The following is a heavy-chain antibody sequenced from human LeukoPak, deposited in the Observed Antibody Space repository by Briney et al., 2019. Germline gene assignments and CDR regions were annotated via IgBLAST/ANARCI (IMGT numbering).Heavy chain of an antibody. CDR1: GFTFSSYW. V-gene: IGHV3-7*01. D-gene: IGHD6-13*01. CDR3: GVSGYSSSWLLYYYYYYMDV. Sequence: PGGSLRLSCAASGFTFSSYWMSWVRQAPGKGLEWVANIKQDGSEKYYVDSVKGRFTISRDNAKNSLYLQMNSLRAEDTAVYYCGVSGYSSSWLLYYYYYYMDVWGKGTTVTVSS. CDR2: IKQDGSEK. J-gene: IGHJ6*03.